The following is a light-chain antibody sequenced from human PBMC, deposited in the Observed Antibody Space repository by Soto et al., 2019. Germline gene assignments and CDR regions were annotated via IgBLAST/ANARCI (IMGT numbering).Light chain of an antibody. CDR2: DIN. J-gene: IGLJ2*01. Sequence: QSVLTQPASVSGSPGQSITISCTGTSSDVGNYIFVSWYRQHPGKAPKLMIYDINNRPSGVSNRFSASKSGNTASLTISGLQAEDEADYYCSSYTSSSTVVFGGGTKLTVL. V-gene: IGLV2-14*01. CDR1: SSDVGNYIF. CDR3: SSYTSSSTVV.